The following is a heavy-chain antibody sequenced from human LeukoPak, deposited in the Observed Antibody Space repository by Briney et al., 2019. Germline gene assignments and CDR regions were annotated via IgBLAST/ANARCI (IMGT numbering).Heavy chain of an antibody. Sequence: PGGSPRLSCAASGFTFSRYAMSWVRQAPGKGLEWVSAISGNGGSTYYADSVKGRFTISRDNSKNTLYLQMNTLRAEDTALYYCAKEALDSGGFDYWGQGTLVTVSS. J-gene: IGHJ4*02. D-gene: IGHD2-15*01. CDR2: ISGNGGST. V-gene: IGHV3-23*01. CDR3: AKEALDSGGFDY. CDR1: GFTFSRYA.